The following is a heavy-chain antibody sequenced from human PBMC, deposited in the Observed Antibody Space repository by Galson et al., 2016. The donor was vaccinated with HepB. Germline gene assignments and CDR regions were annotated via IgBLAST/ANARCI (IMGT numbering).Heavy chain of an antibody. J-gene: IGHJ2*01. CDR2: INHSGKT. CDR3: GGRRAAQYYWYFDL. CDR1: GGTFSNYY. Sequence: SETLSLTCAVYGGTFSNYYWSWFRQPPGEGLEWIGEINHSGKTNNNPSLKSRDIVSVDTSKNQFSLNLISVTAADTAVYYCGGRRAAQYYWYFDLWGRGTQVTVSS. V-gene: IGHV4-34*04. D-gene: IGHD6-6*01.